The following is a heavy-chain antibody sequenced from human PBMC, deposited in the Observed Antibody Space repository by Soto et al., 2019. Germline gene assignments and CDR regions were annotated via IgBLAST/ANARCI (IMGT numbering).Heavy chain of an antibody. CDR1: GFTFSSYA. D-gene: IGHD2-8*01. J-gene: IGHJ4*02. V-gene: IGHV3-23*01. Sequence: PGGSLRLSCAASGFTFSSYAMTWVRQAPGKGLEWISSISDGGGTTYYADSVKGRFTLSRDSSKNSLSLQMNSLRAEDTAVYYCASWGPSGCTNGVCYSSFDYWGQGTLVTVSS. CDR2: ISDGGGTT. CDR3: ASWGPSGCTNGVCYSSFDY.